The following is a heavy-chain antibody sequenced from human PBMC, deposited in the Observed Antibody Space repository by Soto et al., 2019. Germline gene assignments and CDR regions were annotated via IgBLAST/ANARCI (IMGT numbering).Heavy chain of an antibody. CDR2: IFYSGST. V-gene: IGHV4-39*01. J-gene: IGHJ5*02. CDR3: ARQPTTGDTDLWFDP. CDR1: GGSISTSRSY. D-gene: IGHD2-21*01. Sequence: QLQLLESGPGLVKASETLSLTCSVSGGSISTSRSYWAWIRQPPGKGLEWLATIFYSGSTFYNPSLASRVDVSVDTSKNEFSMKLRSVTAADTAVYYCARQPTTGDTDLWFDPWGQGTLVTVSS.